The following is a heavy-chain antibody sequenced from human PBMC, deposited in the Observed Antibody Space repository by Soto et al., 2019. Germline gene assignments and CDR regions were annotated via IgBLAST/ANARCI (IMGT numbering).Heavy chain of an antibody. Sequence: SLRLSCAASGFTFSSYSMNWVRQAPGKGLEWVSSISSSSSYIYYADSVKGRFTISRDNAKNSLYLQMNSLRAEDTAVYYCARDSPGYYDILTGYLAQYNWFDPWGQGTLVTVS. CDR1: GFTFSSYS. J-gene: IGHJ5*02. V-gene: IGHV3-21*01. CDR3: ARDSPGYYDILTGYLAQYNWFDP. D-gene: IGHD3-9*01. CDR2: ISSSSSYI.